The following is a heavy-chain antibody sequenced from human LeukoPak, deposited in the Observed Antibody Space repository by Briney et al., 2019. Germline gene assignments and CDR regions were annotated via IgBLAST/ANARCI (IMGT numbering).Heavy chain of an antibody. J-gene: IGHJ4*02. V-gene: IGHV3-15*01. CDR3: TTGPPRLGAPPAVNDY. D-gene: IGHD5-12*01. CDR1: GFTFSSYE. Sequence: GGSLRLSCAASGFTFSSYEIHWVRQAPGKVLEWVGRIKTKTDGGTIDYAAPVKGRFTISRDDSKNTLYLQMNSLKTEDTAVYYCTTGPPRLGAPPAVNDYWGQGTLVTVSS. CDR2: IKTKTDGGTI.